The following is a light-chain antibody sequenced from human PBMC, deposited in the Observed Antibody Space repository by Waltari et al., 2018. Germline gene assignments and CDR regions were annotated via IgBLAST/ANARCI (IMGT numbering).Light chain of an antibody. CDR2: GNN. V-gene: IGLV1-40*01. CDR1: GSTIGAGYD. J-gene: IGLJ2*01. CDR3: QSYDRSLSVV. Sequence: QSALTQPPSVSGAPGQRITISCTGSGSTIGAGYDVPWYQQFPGTAPKLLLYGNNNRPSGVPDRFFGSKTGTSASLAITGLQADDEADYYCQSYDRSLSVVFGGGTKLTVL.